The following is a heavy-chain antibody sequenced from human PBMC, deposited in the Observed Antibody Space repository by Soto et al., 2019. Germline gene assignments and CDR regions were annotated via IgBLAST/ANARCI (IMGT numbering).Heavy chain of an antibody. CDR2: ISGSDGST. CDR3: ARRSSSWYFDY. J-gene: IGHJ4*02. Sequence: GESLKISCKGSGYSFTSYWIGWVRQAPGKGLEWVSVISGSDGSTYYADSVKGRFTISRDNSKNTLNLQMNSLRAEDTAVYYCARRSSSWYFDYWGQGTLVTVSS. D-gene: IGHD6-13*01. V-gene: IGHV3-23*01. CDR1: GYSFTSYW.